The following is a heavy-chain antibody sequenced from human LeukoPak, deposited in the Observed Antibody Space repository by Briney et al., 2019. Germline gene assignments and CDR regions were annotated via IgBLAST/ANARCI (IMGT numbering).Heavy chain of an antibody. J-gene: IGHJ6*03. D-gene: IGHD3-10*01. CDR1: GYTFTSYG. Sequence: AASVKVSCKASGYTFTSYGISWVRQAPGQGLEWMGWISAYNGNTNYAQKLQGRVTMTTDTSTSTAYMELRSLRSDDTAVYYCARDHHYGSGSYYRHYYYMDVWGKGTTVTISS. CDR3: ARDHHYGSGSYYRHYYYMDV. CDR2: ISAYNGNT. V-gene: IGHV1-18*01.